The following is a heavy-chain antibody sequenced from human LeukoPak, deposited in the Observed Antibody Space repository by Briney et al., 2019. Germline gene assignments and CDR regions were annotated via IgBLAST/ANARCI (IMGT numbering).Heavy chain of an antibody. Sequence: ASVKVSCKASGGTFSSYAISWVRQAPGQGLEWMGGIIPIFGTANYAQKFQGRVTIIADESTSTAYMELSRLRSDDTAVYYCARGRFLVATISDYYYMDVWGKGTTVTVSS. CDR3: ARGRFLVATISDYYYMDV. J-gene: IGHJ6*03. CDR1: GGTFSSYA. CDR2: IIPIFGTA. V-gene: IGHV1-69*13. D-gene: IGHD5-12*01.